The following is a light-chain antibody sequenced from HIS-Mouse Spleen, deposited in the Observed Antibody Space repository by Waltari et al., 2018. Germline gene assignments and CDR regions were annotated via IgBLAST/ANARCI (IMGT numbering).Light chain of an antibody. J-gene: IGLJ3*02. CDR3: SSYTSSSTLERV. CDR2: EVS. V-gene: IGLV2-14*01. CDR1: SSDVGGYNY. Sequence: QSPLPQPASASGPPAPSTTTSCPGTSSDVGGYNYVSWYQQHPGNSPKLLIYEVSNRPSGVSSRFSGSKSGNTASLTISGLQAEDEADYYCSSYTSSSTLERVFGGGTKLTVL.